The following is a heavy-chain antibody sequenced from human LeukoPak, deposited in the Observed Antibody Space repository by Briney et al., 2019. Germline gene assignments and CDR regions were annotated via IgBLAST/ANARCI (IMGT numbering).Heavy chain of an antibody. CDR3: ARRGALEGEDIVVVPAAKGSHYYMDV. V-gene: IGHV4-59*01. Sequence: SETLSLTCTVSGGSISSYYWSWIRQPPGKGLEWIGYIYYIGNTHYNPSLTSRLTISVDTSKNQFSLKLSSVTAADTAVYYCARRGALEGEDIVVVPAAKGSHYYMDVWGKGTTVTVSS. D-gene: IGHD2-2*01. J-gene: IGHJ6*03. CDR1: GGSISSYY. CDR2: IYYIGNT.